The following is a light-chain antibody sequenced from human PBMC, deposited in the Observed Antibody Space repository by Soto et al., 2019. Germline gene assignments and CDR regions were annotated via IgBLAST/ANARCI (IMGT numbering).Light chain of an antibody. CDR3: QQYGRSPPT. CDR1: QSVSSTY. CDR2: GAS. Sequence: EIVFTQSPGTLSLSPGERAPLSCRASQSVSSTYLAWYQQKPGQAPRLLIYGASSRATGIPDRFSGSGSGTDFTLTISRLEPEEYAVYYCQQYGRSPPTFGQGTKVDIK. V-gene: IGKV3-20*01. J-gene: IGKJ1*01.